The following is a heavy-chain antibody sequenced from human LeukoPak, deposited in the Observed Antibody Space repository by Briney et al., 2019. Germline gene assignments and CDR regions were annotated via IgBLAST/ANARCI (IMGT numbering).Heavy chain of an antibody. CDR1: GVSISTAGYS. CDR2: LFHSGTP. CDR3: ARLPVNFYFDL. V-gene: IGHV4-30-2*01. D-gene: IGHD2/OR15-2a*01. J-gene: IGHJ2*01. Sequence: SETLSLTCAVSGVSISTAGYSWSWIRQPPGKGLKWIGYLFHSGTPYYNPSLKGRVTISVDRSKNQFSLKLNSLTAADTAVYYCARLPVNFYFDLWGRGTLVTVSS.